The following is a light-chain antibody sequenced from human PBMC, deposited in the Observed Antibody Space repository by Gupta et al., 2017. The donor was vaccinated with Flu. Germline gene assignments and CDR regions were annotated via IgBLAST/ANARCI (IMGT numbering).Light chain of an antibody. CDR1: QSVSSSY. CDR3: QQYGSSPLYS. J-gene: IGKJ2*03. Sequence: VLTRPQAPLPLSPGKGATPSCRASQSVSSSYLAWYQQKPGQAPRLLIYAASSRATGIPDRFSGSGSGTDFTLSISILEPEDFEVDYCQQYGSSPLYSFGQGTKLESK. CDR2: AAS. V-gene: IGKV3-20*01.